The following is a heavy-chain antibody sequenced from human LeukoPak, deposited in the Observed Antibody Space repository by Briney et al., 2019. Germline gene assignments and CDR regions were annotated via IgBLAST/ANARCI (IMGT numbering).Heavy chain of an antibody. V-gene: IGHV5-51*01. Sequence: GESLKIFCKGSAYSFTGYWIPWVRQMPGESLEWMGIVYPGDSDTRYSPSFQGQVTISVDKSIYTAYLQWTSLKASDTAMYYCVRHRAIAVSGTYYFSYMDVWGKGTTVTISS. D-gene: IGHD6-19*01. J-gene: IGHJ6*03. CDR1: AYSFTGYW. CDR2: VYPGDSDT. CDR3: VRHRAIAVSGTYYFSYMDV.